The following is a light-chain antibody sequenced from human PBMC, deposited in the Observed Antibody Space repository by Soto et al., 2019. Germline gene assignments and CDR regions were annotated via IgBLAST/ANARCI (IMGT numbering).Light chain of an antibody. CDR2: EVN. CDR3: CSYVDSSTSYV. V-gene: IGLV2-23*02. J-gene: IGLJ1*01. Sequence: QSALTQPAYVSGSPAQSITTSCTGTRCDVGSYNLVSWFQQHPGKAPKLLIYEVNRRPSGSSNRFSGSTSGSTASLTVSGLQAEDEADYYCCSYVDSSTSYVFGSGT. CDR1: RCDVGSYNL.